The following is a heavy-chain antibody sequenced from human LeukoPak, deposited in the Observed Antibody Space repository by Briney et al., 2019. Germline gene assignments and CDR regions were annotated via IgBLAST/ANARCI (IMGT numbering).Heavy chain of an antibody. CDR1: GFTFSSYA. CDR2: ISGSGGST. CDR3: AKQQWLVNYYYYMDV. J-gene: IGHJ6*03. D-gene: IGHD6-19*01. Sequence: TGGSLRLSCAASGFTFSSYAMSWVRQAPGKGLEWVSAISGSGGSTYYADSVKDRFTISRDNSKNTLYLQMNSLRAEDTAVYYCAKQQWLVNYYYYMDVWGKGTTVTVSS. V-gene: IGHV3-23*01.